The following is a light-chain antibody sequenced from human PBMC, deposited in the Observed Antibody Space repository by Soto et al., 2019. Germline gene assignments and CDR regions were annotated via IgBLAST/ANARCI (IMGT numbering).Light chain of an antibody. CDR3: QQFNNWPRT. CDR2: GAS. V-gene: IGKV3-15*01. Sequence: ERVMTQSPATLSVSPGERATLSCRASQSVSSHVAWYQQKPGQAPRLLIYGASTRATGIPARFSGSGSGTEFTLTISSLQSEDFAVYYCQQFNNWPRTFGQGTKVEIK. CDR1: QSVSSH. J-gene: IGKJ1*01.